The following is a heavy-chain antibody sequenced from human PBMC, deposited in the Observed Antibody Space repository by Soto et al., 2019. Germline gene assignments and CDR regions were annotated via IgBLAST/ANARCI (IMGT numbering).Heavy chain of an antibody. CDR1: GFTFSSYA. V-gene: IGHV3-30-3*01. CDR3: ARGPEEGLFNWFDP. J-gene: IGHJ5*02. D-gene: IGHD2-21*01. Sequence: GGSLRLSCAASGFTFSSYAMHWVRQAPGKGLEWVAVISYDGSNKYYADSVKGRFTISRDNSKNTLYLQMNSLRAEDTAVYYCARGPEEGLFNWFDPWGQGTLVTVSS. CDR2: ISYDGSNK.